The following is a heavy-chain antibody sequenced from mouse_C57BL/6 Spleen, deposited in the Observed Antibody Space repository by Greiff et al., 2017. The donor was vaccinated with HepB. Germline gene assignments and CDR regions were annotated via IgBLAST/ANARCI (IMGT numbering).Heavy chain of an antibody. CDR2: ISDGGSYT. CDR3: ARDDYDWFAY. J-gene: IGHJ3*01. V-gene: IGHV5-4*01. Sequence: EVQLQESGGGLVKPGGSLKLSCAASGFTFSSYAMYWVRQTPEKRLEWVATISDGGSYTYYPDNVKGRSTISRDNAKSNLYLQMSHLKSEDTAMYYCARDDYDWFAYWGQGTLVTVSA. D-gene: IGHD2-4*01. CDR1: GFTFSSYA.